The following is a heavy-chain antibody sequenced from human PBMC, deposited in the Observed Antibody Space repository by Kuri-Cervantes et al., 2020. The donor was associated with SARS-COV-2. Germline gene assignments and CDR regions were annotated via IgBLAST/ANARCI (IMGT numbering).Heavy chain of an antibody. J-gene: IGHJ6*02. CDR2: ISAYNGNT. Sequence: ASVKVSCKASGYTFTSYGISWVRQAPGQGLEWMGWISAYNGNTNYARKHQGRVTMTTDTSTSTAYMELRSLRSDDTAVYYCARRIAAAGYYYYYGMDVWGQGTTVTVSS. D-gene: IGHD6-13*01. CDR3: ARRIAAAGYYYYYGMDV. V-gene: IGHV1-18*04. CDR1: GYTFTSYG.